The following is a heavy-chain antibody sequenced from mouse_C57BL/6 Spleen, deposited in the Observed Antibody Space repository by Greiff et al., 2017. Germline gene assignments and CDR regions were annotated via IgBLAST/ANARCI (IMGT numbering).Heavy chain of an antibody. V-gene: IGHV5-9-1*02. J-gene: IGHJ4*01. Sequence: EVHLVESGEGLVKPGGSLKLSCAASGFTFSSYAMSWVRQTPEKRLEWVAYISSGGDYIYYADTVKGRFTISRDNARNTLYLQMSSLKSEDTAMYYCTRAPAYYSHYYAMDYWGQGTSVTVSS. CDR3: TRAPAYYSHYYAMDY. D-gene: IGHD2-12*01. CDR2: ISSGGDYI. CDR1: GFTFSSYA.